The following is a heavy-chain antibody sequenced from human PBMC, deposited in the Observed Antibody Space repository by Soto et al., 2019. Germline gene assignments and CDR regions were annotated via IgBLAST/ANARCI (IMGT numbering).Heavy chain of an antibody. D-gene: IGHD6-13*01. CDR1: GGSFSGYY. CDR3: ARGRHGYSSSWYLGWFDP. Sequence: KTSETLSLTCAVYGGSFSGYYWSWIRQPPGKGLEWIGEINHSGSTNYNPSLKSRVTISVDTSKNQFSLKLSSVTAADTAVYYCARGRHGYSSSWYLGWFDPWGQGTLVTVSS. CDR2: INHSGST. V-gene: IGHV4-34*01. J-gene: IGHJ5*02.